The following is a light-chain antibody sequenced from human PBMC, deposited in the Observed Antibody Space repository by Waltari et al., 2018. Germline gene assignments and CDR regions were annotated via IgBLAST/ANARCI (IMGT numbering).Light chain of an antibody. CDR3: QQYGRSPLT. J-gene: IGKJ4*01. CDR1: QSVSSNF. CDR2: GAS. V-gene: IGKV3-20*01. Sequence: EIVLTQSPATLSLSPGDRDTLSCRASQSVSSNFLAWYQQKPGQDPSLLIDGASSRATGIPDKFSGSGSGTDFTLTINRLEPEDFAVYYCQQYGRSPLTFGGGTKVEIK.